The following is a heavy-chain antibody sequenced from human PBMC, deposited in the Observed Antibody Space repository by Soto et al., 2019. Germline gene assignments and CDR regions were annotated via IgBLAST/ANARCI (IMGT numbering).Heavy chain of an antibody. J-gene: IGHJ4*02. CDR3: ARDKEYYDSSGYPRPYYFDY. CDR1: GGSISSYY. Sequence: SETLSLTCTVSGGSISSYYWSWIRQPPGKGLEWIGYSYHSGSTNYSPSLKSRVTISVDRSKNQFSLKLSSVTAADTAVYYCARDKEYYDSSGYPRPYYFDYWGQGTLVTVSS. CDR2: SYHSGST. D-gene: IGHD3-22*01. V-gene: IGHV4-59*01.